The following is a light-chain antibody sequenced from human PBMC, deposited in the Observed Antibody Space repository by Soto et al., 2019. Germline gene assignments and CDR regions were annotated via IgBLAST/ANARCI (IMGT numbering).Light chain of an antibody. CDR1: QSVSSD. V-gene: IGKV3-15*01. CDR2: GAS. J-gene: IGKJ5*01. Sequence: EIVMTQSPATLSVSPGERATLSCRASQSVSSDLAWYHQKPGQAPRLLIYGASTRATGIPARFSGSGSGTEFTLTISSLQSEDFAVYYCQQYNTWPPLITFGQGTRLEI. CDR3: QQYNTWPPLIT.